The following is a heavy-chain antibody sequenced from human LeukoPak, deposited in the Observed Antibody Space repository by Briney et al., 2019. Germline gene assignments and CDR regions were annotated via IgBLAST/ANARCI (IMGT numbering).Heavy chain of an antibody. J-gene: IGHJ3*02. Sequence: PGGSLRLSCAVSGFTFSSYSMTWVRQAPGKGLEWVSYISSTSSTVYYADSVKGRFTISRDNAKNSLYLQMNSLRAEDTAVYYCARDPRAFDIWGQGTMVTVSS. CDR1: GFTFSSYS. CDR3: ARDPRAFDI. CDR2: ISSTSSTV. V-gene: IGHV3-48*04.